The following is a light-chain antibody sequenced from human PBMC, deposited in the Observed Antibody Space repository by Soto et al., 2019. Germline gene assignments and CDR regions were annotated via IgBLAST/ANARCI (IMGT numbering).Light chain of an antibody. CDR1: SSDVGSYNL. Sequence: QSALTQPASVSGSPGQSITISCTGTSSDVGSYNLVSWYQHHPTKAPKLIIYEDTKRPSGISNRFSGSTSGNTASLTISGLQAEDEADYYCCSYAGSSTWVFGGGTKVTVL. J-gene: IGLJ3*02. V-gene: IGLV2-23*01. CDR2: EDT. CDR3: CSYAGSSTWV.